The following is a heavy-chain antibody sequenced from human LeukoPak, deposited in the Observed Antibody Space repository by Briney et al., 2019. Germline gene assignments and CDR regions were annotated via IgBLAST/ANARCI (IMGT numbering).Heavy chain of an antibody. CDR1: GFTLSSYA. D-gene: IGHD4-17*01. J-gene: IGHJ4*02. V-gene: IGHV3-30-3*01. CDR2: ISFDGSNK. Sequence: GGSLRLSCVASGFTLSSYAMHWVRQAPGKGLEWVAVISFDGSNKYYADSVKGRFTISRDNSKNTLYLQMNSLRVEDTAVYYCARDSAYGDYFIDYWGQGTLVTVSS. CDR3: ARDSAYGDYFIDY.